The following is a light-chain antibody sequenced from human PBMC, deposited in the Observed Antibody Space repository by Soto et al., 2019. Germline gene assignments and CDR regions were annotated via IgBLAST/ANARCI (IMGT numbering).Light chain of an antibody. V-gene: IGKV3-15*01. CDR3: QQYTNWPPTT. CDR1: QSVSGN. Sequence: EIVMTQSPATLSVSPGERATLSCRASQSVSGNLAWYQQKPGQAPRLLIYGASTMATGIPARFSGSGSGTEFTLTISSLQSEDFAVYYCQQYTNWPPTTFGQGTRLEIK. J-gene: IGKJ5*01. CDR2: GAS.